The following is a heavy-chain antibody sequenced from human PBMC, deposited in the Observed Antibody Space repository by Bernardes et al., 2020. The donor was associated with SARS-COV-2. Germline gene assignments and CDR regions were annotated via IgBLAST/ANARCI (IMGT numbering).Heavy chain of an antibody. V-gene: IGHV3-23*01. J-gene: IGHJ3*02. Sequence: GGSLRLSCAASGFYVGSDFMMWVRQAPGKGLDWVSTISGTGGSTYYADSVKGRFTISRDNSKNTLYLQMNALRVEDTAIYYCASRPPVVPAAMVAFDIWGQGTMVTVSS. D-gene: IGHD2-2*01. CDR1: GFYVGSDF. CDR3: ASRPPVVPAAMVAFDI. CDR2: ISGTGGST.